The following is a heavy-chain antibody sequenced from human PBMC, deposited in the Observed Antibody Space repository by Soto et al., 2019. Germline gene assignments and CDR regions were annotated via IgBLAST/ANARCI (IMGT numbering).Heavy chain of an antibody. V-gene: IGHV4-61*01. J-gene: IGHJ4*01. D-gene: IGHD3-10*01. Sequence: ASETLSLTCTVSGGSVSSGSYYWSWIRQHPGKGLEWIGYIYYSGSTNYNPSLKSRVTISVDRSKNQFSLKLSSVTAADTAVHYCARGRNYYGSGDPYYFDYWGQGTLVTVSS. CDR3: ARGRNYYGSGDPYYFDY. CDR2: IYYSGST. CDR1: GGSVSSGSYY.